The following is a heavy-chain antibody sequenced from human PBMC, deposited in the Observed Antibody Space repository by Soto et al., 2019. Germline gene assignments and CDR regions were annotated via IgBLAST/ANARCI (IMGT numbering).Heavy chain of an antibody. J-gene: IGHJ4*02. CDR2: ISGSGGST. CDR1: AFTFSSYA. D-gene: IGHD6-19*01. V-gene: IGHV3-23*01. CDR3: AKDIHYSSDCYSYFDY. Sequence: EVQLLESGGGLVQPGGSLRLSCAASAFTFSSYAMNWVRKAPGKGLEWVSAISGSGGSTYYADSVKGRFTISRDNSKNTLYLQMNSLRAEDTAVYYCAKDIHYSSDCYSYFDYCGQGTLVTVSS.